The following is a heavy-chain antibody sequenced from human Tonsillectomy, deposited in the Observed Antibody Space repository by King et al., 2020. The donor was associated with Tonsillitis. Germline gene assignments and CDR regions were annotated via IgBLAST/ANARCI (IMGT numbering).Heavy chain of an antibody. CDR3: AKGTGGDYVGGAKGYYYGMDV. V-gene: IGHV3-23*04. J-gene: IGHJ6*02. CDR1: RFIFSSYA. D-gene: IGHD4-17*01. Sequence: VQLVESGGGVVQPGGSLRLSCAASRFIFSSYAMSWVRQAPGKGLEWVSAISGSGGSTYYADSVKGRFTISRDNSKNTLYLQMNSLRAEDTAVYYCAKGTGGDYVGGAKGYYYGMDVWGQGTTVTVSS. CDR2: ISGSGGST.